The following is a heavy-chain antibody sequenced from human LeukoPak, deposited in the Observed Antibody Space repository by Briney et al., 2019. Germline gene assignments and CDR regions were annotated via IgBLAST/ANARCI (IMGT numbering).Heavy chain of an antibody. CDR2: IYYSGST. D-gene: IGHD3-9*01. J-gene: IGHJ5*02. CDR3: ARGVLYDILTPFDP. V-gene: IGHV4-59*08. CDR1: GGSISSYY. Sequence: PSQTLSLTCTVSGGSISSYYWSWIRQPPGKGLEWIGYIYYSGSTNYNPSLKSRVTISVDTSKNQFSLKLSSVTAADTAVYYCARGVLYDILTPFDPWGQGTLVTVSS.